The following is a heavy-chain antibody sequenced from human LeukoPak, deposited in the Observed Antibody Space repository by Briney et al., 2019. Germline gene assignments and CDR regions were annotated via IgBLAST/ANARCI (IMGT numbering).Heavy chain of an antibody. V-gene: IGHV4-59*01. Sequence: PWETLSLTCTVSGGSISSYYWSWIRQPPGKGLEWIGYIYYSGSTNYNPSLKSRVTISVDTSKNQFSLKLSSVTAADTAVYYCARGPDIVVVPAAIIWFDPWGQGTLVTVSS. D-gene: IGHD2-2*02. CDR3: ARGPDIVVVPAAIIWFDP. CDR2: IYYSGST. J-gene: IGHJ5*02. CDR1: GGSISSYY.